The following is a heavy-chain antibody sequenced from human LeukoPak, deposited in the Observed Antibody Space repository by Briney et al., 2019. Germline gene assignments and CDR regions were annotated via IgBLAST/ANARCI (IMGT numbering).Heavy chain of an antibody. CDR3: VAYNCSGGSCYWAY. J-gene: IGHJ4*02. CDR1: GGSLSSYY. CDR2: IYCSGST. V-gene: IGHV4-59*01. Sequence: TSETLSLTCTVPGGSLSSYYWSWIRQPPGKGLEWIGYIYCSGSTNYNPSLKSRVTISVDTSKNQFSLKLSSVTAADTAVYYCVAYNCSGGSCYWAYWGQGTLVIVSS. D-gene: IGHD2-15*01.